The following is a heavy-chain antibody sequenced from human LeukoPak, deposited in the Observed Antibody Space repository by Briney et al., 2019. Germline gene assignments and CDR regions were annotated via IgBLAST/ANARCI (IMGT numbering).Heavy chain of an antibody. J-gene: IGHJ4*02. CDR3: AELTSMVEQY. Sequence: GGSLRLSCAASGFAFSNYDMLWVSQAPGEGLEWVSAINTAADTYYPDSVKGRFTISRENAKSSLYLQMNSLRVADTAVYYCAELTSMVEQYWGQGTLVTVSS. V-gene: IGHV3-13*04. D-gene: IGHD3-10*01. CDR2: INTAADT. CDR1: GFAFSNYD.